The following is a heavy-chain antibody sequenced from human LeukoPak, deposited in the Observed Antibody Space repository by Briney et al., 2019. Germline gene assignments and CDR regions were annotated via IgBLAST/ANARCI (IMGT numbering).Heavy chain of an antibody. CDR2: ISISGGSA. D-gene: IGHD3-10*01. CDR1: GFTFSTYA. CDR3: AKDRDLLFAHCWFDL. Sequence: GGSLRLSCAASGFTFSTYAMSWVRQAPGKGLEWVSGISISGGSAYYADFVKGRFTISRDNSKNTLYLQMNRLRAEDTAVYYCAKDRDLLFAHCWFDLWGQGILVTVSS. V-gene: IGHV3-23*01. J-gene: IGHJ5*02.